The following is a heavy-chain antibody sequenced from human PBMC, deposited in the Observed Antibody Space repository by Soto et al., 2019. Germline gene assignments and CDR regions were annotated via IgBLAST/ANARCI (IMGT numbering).Heavy chain of an antibody. J-gene: IGHJ5*02. V-gene: IGHV3-33*01. Sequence: LRLSCAASGFTFSSYGMHWVRQAPGKGLEWVAVIWYDGSNKYYADSVKGRFTISRDNSRNTLYLQMNSLRAEDTAVYYCARAVSSIAAPWFDPWGQGTLVTVSS. CDR1: GFTFSSYG. CDR2: IWYDGSNK. D-gene: IGHD6-6*01. CDR3: ARAVSSIAAPWFDP.